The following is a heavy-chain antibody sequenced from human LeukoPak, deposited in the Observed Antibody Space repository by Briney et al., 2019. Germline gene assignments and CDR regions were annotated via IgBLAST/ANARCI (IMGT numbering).Heavy chain of an antibody. CDR2: ISAYNGDT. CDR3: ARDPSNTSGWYIYFDY. V-gene: IGHV1-18*01. D-gene: IGHD6-19*01. J-gene: IGHJ4*02. CDR1: GYTFNIYG. Sequence: ASVKVSCKASGYTFNIYGISWARQAPGQGLKWMGWISAYNGDTHYAQRFQGRVTLTIDTSTSTAYMELRNLRSDDTAMYYCARDPSNTSGWYIYFDYWGQGTLVTVSS.